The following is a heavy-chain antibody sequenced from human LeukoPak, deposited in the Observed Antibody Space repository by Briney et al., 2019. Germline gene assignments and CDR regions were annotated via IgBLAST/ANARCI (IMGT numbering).Heavy chain of an antibody. CDR3: ATYYDSSGVSLREFDY. V-gene: IGHV1-69*10. Sequence: SVKVSCQSSGGSFSTYALLWVRQAPGQGLEWMGGIIPLFNIPNYARKFQGRLTITADQSTTTAYMALSSLKSEDTAVYYCATYYDSSGVSLREFDYWGQGTLVTVSS. D-gene: IGHD3-22*01. CDR2: IIPLFNIP. J-gene: IGHJ4*02. CDR1: GGSFSTYA.